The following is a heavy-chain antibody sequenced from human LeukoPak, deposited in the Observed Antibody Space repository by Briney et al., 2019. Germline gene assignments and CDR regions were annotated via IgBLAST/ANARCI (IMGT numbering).Heavy chain of an antibody. CDR1: ADAFTNSF. Sequence: ASVKISCTASADAFTNSFFHWVRQTLRHGLQYLGIVDPSVAAPTYAQRFQGRVTMTRDTSTRTIYMELRSLQPEDTAVYYCAGSRLRFLQWDYWGQGTVVTVSS. V-gene: IGHV1-46*01. CDR3: AGSRLRFLQWDY. J-gene: IGHJ4*02. D-gene: IGHD3-3*01. CDR2: VDPSVAAP.